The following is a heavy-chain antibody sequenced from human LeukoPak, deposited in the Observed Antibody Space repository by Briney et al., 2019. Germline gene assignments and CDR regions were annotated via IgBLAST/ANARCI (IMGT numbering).Heavy chain of an antibody. V-gene: IGHV3-64*01. CDR1: GFTFSSYA. D-gene: IGHD6-19*01. CDR2: INSNGGST. Sequence: GGSLRLSCAASGFTFSSYAMHWVRQAPGKGREYVSDINSNGGSTYYANSVKGRFTISRDNSKNTLYLQMGSLRAEDMAVYYCARTSGWYWFNRWGQGVLVSVSS. J-gene: IGHJ5*02. CDR3: ARTSGWYWFNR.